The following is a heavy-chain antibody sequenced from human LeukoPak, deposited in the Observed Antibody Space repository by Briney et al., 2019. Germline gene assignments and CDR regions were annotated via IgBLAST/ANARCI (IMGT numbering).Heavy chain of an antibody. CDR2: IYPGDSEI. Sequence: ESLKISCKASGYSLTIYWIGWVRPMPRKGVEWMGNIYPGDSEISSSQSFQGQDTVSADKPFSTVYLKWYSLKASCTSVYYGARIDRSDCGGPRCSSGSGALDLWGQGTMVTASS. CDR1: GYSLTIYW. D-gene: IGHD2-21*01. V-gene: IGHV5-51*04. CDR3: ARIDRSDCGGPRCSSGSGALDL. J-gene: IGHJ3*01.